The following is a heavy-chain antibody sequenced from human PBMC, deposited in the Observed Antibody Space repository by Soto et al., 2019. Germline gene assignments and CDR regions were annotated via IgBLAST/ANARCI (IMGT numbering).Heavy chain of an antibody. V-gene: IGHV3-48*02. CDR1: GFIFSAYS. CDR3: AGTYESHDFRFDH. CDR2: INSRSTNI. J-gene: IGHJ4*02. D-gene: IGHD3-3*01. Sequence: LRLSCATYGFIFSAYSINWLRQAAGRGLEWVSDINSRSTNIYYADSVKGRFTISRDNANNSLYLQLNSLRDDDTAVYYCAGTYESHDFRFDHWGRGTLVTVSS.